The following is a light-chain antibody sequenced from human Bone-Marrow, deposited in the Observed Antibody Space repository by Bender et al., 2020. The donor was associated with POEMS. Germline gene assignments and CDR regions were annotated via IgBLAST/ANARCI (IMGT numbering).Light chain of an antibody. CDR1: SSNIGYSNL. CDR2: DVS. Sequence: QSALTQPASVSGSPGQSITISCTGTSSNIGYSNLVSWFQQHPGKAPKLMIYDVSKRPSGVPDRFSGSKSGNTASLTVSGLQTEDEADYYCSSYAGRPVFGGGTKLTVL. V-gene: IGLV2-23*02. CDR3: SSYAGRPV. J-gene: IGLJ2*01.